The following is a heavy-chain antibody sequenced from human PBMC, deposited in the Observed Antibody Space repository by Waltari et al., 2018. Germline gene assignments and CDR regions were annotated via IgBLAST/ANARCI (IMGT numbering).Heavy chain of an antibody. V-gene: IGHV3-72*01. J-gene: IGHJ4*02. D-gene: IGHD3-22*01. CDR1: GFSISDYY. CDR2: SRYRAQGYST. CDR3: SRAVFSSGYYFLDH. Sequence: VRLVESGGTVVQPGGPLRLSCTASGFSISDYYMDWLRQAPGKGLEWVGRSRYRAQGYSTDYGASVEGRFTILRDEAKNSLYLQMDSLRPEDTAVYFCSRAVFSSGYYFLDHWGQGTPVMVSS.